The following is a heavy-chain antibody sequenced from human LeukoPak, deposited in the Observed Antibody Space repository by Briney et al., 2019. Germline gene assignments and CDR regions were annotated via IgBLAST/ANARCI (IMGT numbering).Heavy chain of an antibody. CDR3: ARVLRKYYFDY. J-gene: IGHJ4*02. CDR1: GGSIGSYY. V-gene: IGHV4-4*07. Sequence: SETLSLTCTVSGGSIGSYYWSWIRQPAGKGLEWIGRIYTSGSTNYNPSLKSRVTISVDRSKNQFSLKLSSVTAADTAVYYCARVLRKYYFDYWGQGTLVTVSS. CDR2: IYTSGST.